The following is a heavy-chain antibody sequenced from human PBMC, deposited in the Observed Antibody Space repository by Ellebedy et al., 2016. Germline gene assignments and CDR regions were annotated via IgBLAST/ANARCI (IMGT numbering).Heavy chain of an antibody. Sequence: GGSLRLXXAASGFTFSDYYMSWIRQAPGKGLEWVSYISSSSSYTNYADSVKGRFTISRDNAKNSLYLQMNSLRAEDTAVYYCAKDTMPTEFHYYYGMDVWGQGTTVTVSS. CDR2: ISSSSSYT. J-gene: IGHJ6*02. V-gene: IGHV3-11*05. CDR3: AKDTMPTEFHYYYGMDV. D-gene: IGHD2-2*01. CDR1: GFTFSDYY.